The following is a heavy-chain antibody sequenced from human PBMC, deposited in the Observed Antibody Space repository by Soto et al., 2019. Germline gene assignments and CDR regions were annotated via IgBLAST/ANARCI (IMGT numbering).Heavy chain of an antibody. Sequence: PGESLKISCKGSGYTFTTYWIGWVRQKPGKGLEWMGIIYPEDSDIRYSPSFQGQVTISADKSISTAYLQWSRLKASDTAIYYCARPALEWNFYYGMDVWGQGTTVTVSS. V-gene: IGHV5-51*01. D-gene: IGHD3-3*01. CDR1: GYTFTTYW. CDR3: ARPALEWNFYYGMDV. J-gene: IGHJ6*02. CDR2: IYPEDSDI.